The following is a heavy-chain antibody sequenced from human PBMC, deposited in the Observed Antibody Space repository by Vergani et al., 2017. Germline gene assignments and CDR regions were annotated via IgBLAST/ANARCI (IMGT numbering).Heavy chain of an antibody. J-gene: IGHJ6*02. CDR1: GGTFSSYA. CDR3: ARASYSSGRGYYYYGMDV. V-gene: IGHV1-69*12. D-gene: IGHD6-19*01. CDR2: IIPIFGTA. Sequence: QVQLVQSGAEVKKPGSSVKVSCKASGGTFSSYAISWVRQAPGQGLEWMGGIIPIFGTANYAQKFQGRVTITADESTSTAYMELSSLRSEDTAVYYCARASYSSGRGYYYYGMDVWGQGTTVTVSS.